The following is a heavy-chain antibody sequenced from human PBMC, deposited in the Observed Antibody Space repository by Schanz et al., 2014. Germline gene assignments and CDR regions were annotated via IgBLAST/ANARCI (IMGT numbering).Heavy chain of an antibody. CDR2: ISGYTGDT. V-gene: IGHV1-18*01. D-gene: IGHD1-26*01. Sequence: QILLVQPGPEVKKPGALVTVSCKASGYDFHIYAYSWVRQAPGQGPEWIGWISGYTGDTKYAQKFQHRVNMTTDRTTSTVYMELRSLRFDDTAVYFCARDNGRIPAANSFDYWGQGTRVTVSS. CDR1: GYDFHIYA. J-gene: IGHJ4*02. CDR3: ARDNGRIPAANSFDY.